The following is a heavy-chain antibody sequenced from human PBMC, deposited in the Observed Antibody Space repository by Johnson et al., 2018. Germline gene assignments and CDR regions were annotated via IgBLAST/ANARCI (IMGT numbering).Heavy chain of an antibody. J-gene: IGHJ6*02. Sequence: QEQLQQGGAGLLKPSETLSLTCAVYGGSFSGYYWSWIRQPPGKGLEWIGEINHSGSTNYNPSLKSRVTISVDTSKNQFSLKLSSVTAADTAVYYCARTVVPANYGMDVWGQGTTVTVSS. CDR2: INHSGST. CDR1: GGSFSGYY. V-gene: IGHV4-34*01. CDR3: ARTVVPANYGMDV. D-gene: IGHD2-2*01.